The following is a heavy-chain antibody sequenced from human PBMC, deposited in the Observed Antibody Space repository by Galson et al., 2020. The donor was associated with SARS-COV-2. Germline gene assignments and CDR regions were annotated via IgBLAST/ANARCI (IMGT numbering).Heavy chain of an antibody. D-gene: IGHD1-26*01. CDR1: GFTFSSYA. CDR2: ISGSGGST. V-gene: IGHV3-23*01. Sequence: GGSLRLSCAASGFTFSSYAMSWVRQAPGKGLEWVSAISGSGGSTYYADSVKGRFTISRDNSKNTLYLQMNSLRAEDTAVYYCAKDRRWGTVGAIYADYWGQGTLVTVSS. CDR3: AKDRRWGTVGAIYADY. J-gene: IGHJ4*02.